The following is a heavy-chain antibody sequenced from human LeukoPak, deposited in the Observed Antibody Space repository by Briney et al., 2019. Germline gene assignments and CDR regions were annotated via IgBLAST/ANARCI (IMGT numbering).Heavy chain of an antibody. J-gene: IGHJ4*02. CDR3: ATGPFYYGSGSCDY. CDR1: GFTFSNYG. CDR2: IYSGGST. V-gene: IGHV3-66*01. Sequence: PGGSLRLSCAASGFTFSNYGMHWVRQAPGKGLEWVSVIYSGGSTYYADSVKGRFTISRDNSKNTLYLQMNSLRAEDTAVYYCATGPFYYGSGSCDYWGQGTLVTVSS. D-gene: IGHD3-10*01.